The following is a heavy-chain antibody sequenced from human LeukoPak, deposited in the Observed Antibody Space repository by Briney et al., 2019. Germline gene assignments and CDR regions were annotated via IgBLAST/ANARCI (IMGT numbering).Heavy chain of an antibody. V-gene: IGHV3-23*01. Sequence: GESLRLSCAASGFTFSTYDMSWVRQAPGKGLEWVSVISGSGGTFYADSVKGRFTISRDNSKNTVYLQMNSLRAEDTALYYCARGDSSSRYLDCWGQGTLVTVSS. CDR3: ARGDSSSRYLDC. D-gene: IGHD6-6*01. CDR2: ISGSGGT. CDR1: GFTFSTYD. J-gene: IGHJ4*02.